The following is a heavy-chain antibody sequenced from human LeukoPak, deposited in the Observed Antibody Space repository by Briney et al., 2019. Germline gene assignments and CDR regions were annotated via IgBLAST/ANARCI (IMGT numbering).Heavy chain of an antibody. CDR3: TTSGTTTTRFVDY. CDR2: IITKTDGGTT. V-gene: IGHV3-15*01. D-gene: IGHD1-1*01. Sequence: GGSLRLSCAAPGFTFINAWLSWVRQAPGKGLEWVGRIITKTDGGTTDYAAPVKGRFAISRDDSKNTLYLQMNSLKTEDTAVYYCTTSGTTTTRFVDYWGQGTLVSVSS. J-gene: IGHJ4*02. CDR1: GFTFINAW.